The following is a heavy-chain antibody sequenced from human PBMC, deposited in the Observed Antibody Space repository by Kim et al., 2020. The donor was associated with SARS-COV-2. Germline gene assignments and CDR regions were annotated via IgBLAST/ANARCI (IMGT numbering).Heavy chain of an antibody. D-gene: IGHD3-22*01. V-gene: IGHV3-9*01. CDR3: AKASGYDSSGHPFDY. Sequence: DSVKGRFTISGDNAKNSLYPQMNSMRAEDTALYYCAKASGYDSSGHPFDYWGQGTLVTVSS. J-gene: IGHJ4*02.